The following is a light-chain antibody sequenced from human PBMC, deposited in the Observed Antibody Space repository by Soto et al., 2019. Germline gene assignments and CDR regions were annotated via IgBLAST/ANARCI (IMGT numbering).Light chain of an antibody. CDR1: QSISSW. J-gene: IGKJ1*01. Sequence: DIQLTQSPSTLSASVGDRVTITCLASQSISSWLAWYQQKPGKAPKLLIYDASSLESGVPSRFSGSGSGTEFTLTISSLQPDDFATYYCQQYNSYSWTFGQGTNVDIK. CDR2: DAS. V-gene: IGKV1-5*01. CDR3: QQYNSYSWT.